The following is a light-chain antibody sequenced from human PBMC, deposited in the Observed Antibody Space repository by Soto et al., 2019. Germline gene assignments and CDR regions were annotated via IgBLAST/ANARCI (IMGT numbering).Light chain of an antibody. J-gene: IGKJ1*01. CDR1: QSVRSSN. Sequence: EIVLTQSPGTLPLSPGERATLSCRASQSVRSSNLAWYQQKPGQAPRLLIYGASSRATGIPDRFSGSGSGTDFTLTISRLEPEDFAVYYCQQYGSSPSTFGQGTKVKIK. V-gene: IGKV3-20*01. CDR2: GAS. CDR3: QQYGSSPST.